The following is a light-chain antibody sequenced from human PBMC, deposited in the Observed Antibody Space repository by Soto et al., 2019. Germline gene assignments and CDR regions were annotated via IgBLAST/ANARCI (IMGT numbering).Light chain of an antibody. CDR2: GAS. V-gene: IGKV3-15*01. J-gene: IGKJ4*01. CDR3: QQYHNWLT. CDR1: QSVSSR. Sequence: EIVMTQSPATLSVSPGERATLPCRASQSVSSRVAWYQQKPGQAPRLLIYGASTRATGIPARFSGSGSGTEFTLAISSLQSEDFAVYYCQQYHNWLTFGGGTKVEIK.